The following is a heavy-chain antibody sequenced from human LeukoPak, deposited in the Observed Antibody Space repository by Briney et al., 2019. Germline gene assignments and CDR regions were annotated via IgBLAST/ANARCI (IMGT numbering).Heavy chain of an antibody. V-gene: IGHV5-51*03. CDR2: IYPGDSDT. CDR1: GYSFTSYW. Sequence: TGESLKISCKGSGYSFTSYWIGWVRQMPGKGLEWMGFIYPGDSDTRYSPSFQGQVTISADKSISTAYLQWSSLKASDTAMYYCARLGRYYYDSSGYYYADYWGQGTLVTVSS. D-gene: IGHD3-22*01. CDR3: ARLGRYYYDSSGYYYADY. J-gene: IGHJ4*02.